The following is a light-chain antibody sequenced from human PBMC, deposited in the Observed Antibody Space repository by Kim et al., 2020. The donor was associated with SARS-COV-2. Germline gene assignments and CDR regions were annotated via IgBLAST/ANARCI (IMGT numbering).Light chain of an antibody. CDR3: SSYTSGSTNYV. V-gene: IGLV2-14*03. CDR2: DVS. Sequence: QSITKTCTGTRSGVGGYKYVSWYQTHPGKAPQVIIYDVSNRPSGVSNRFSGSKSGNTASLTISGLQAEDEADFYCSSYTSGSTNYVFGTGTKVTVL. J-gene: IGLJ1*01. CDR1: RSGVGGYKY.